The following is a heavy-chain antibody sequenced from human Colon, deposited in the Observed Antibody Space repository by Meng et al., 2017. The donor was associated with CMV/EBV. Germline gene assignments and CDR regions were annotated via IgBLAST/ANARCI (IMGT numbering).Heavy chain of an antibody. D-gene: IGHD3/OR15-3a*01. V-gene: IGHV3-66*02. CDR2: FYSGGST. J-gene: IGHJ6*02. Sequence: GGSLRLSCVTSGFTFSQYDLSWVRQAPGKGLEWVSVFYSGGSTYYTASVKGRFTITRDISKNTPYLQMNSLRTEDTGVYYCASLPLIMIFGGKPRDMDVWGQGTTVTAP. CDR3: ASLPLIMIFGGKPRDMDV. CDR1: GFTFSQYD.